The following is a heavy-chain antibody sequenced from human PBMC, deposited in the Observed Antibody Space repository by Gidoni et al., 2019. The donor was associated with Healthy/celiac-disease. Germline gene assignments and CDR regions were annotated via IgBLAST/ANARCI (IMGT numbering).Heavy chain of an antibody. D-gene: IGHD3-3*01. J-gene: IGHJ5*02. CDR1: GFTFSTYS. CDR2: ISSSSSYI. V-gene: IGHV3-21*01. Sequence: EVQLVESGGGLVKPGGSLRLSCAASGFTFSTYSMHWVRQAPGKGLEWVSSISSSSSYIYYADSVKGRFTISRDNAKNSLYLQMNSLRAEDTAVYYCAREERITIFGVVDSSWFDPWGQGTLFTVSS. CDR3: AREERITIFGVVDSSWFDP.